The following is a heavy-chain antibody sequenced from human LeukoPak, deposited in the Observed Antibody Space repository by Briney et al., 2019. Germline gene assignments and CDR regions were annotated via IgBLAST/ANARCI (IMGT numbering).Heavy chain of an antibody. CDR3: ARDPRPLGFWSGYYTMSWVGDYYYYMDV. CDR2: ISSNGGST. J-gene: IGHJ6*03. D-gene: IGHD3-3*01. CDR1: GFTFSSYA. Sequence: GGSLRLSCAASGFTFSSYAMHWVRQAPGKGLEYVSAISSNGGSTYYANSVKGRFTISRDNSKNTLYLQMGSLRAEDMAVYYCARDPRPLGFWSGYYTMSWVGDYYYYMDVWGKGTTVTVSS. V-gene: IGHV3-64*01.